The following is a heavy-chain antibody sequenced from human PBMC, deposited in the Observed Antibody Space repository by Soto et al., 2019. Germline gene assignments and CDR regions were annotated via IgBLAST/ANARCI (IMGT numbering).Heavy chain of an antibody. CDR1: GGSISSGDYY. D-gene: IGHD3-10*01. V-gene: IGHV4-30-4*01. Sequence: QVQLQESGPGLMKPSQTLSLTCTVSGGSISSGDYYWSWIRQPPGKGLEWIGYIYYSGSTYYNPSLKSRVTISVDTSKNQSSLKLSSVTAADTAVYYCAREPGISGSGSYSYYYYGMDVWGQGTTVTVSS. J-gene: IGHJ6*02. CDR2: IYYSGST. CDR3: AREPGISGSGSYSYYYYGMDV.